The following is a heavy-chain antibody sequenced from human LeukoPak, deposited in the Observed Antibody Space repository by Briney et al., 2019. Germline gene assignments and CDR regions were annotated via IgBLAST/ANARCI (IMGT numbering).Heavy chain of an antibody. J-gene: IGHJ4*02. CDR1: GFTFSSCW. V-gene: IGHV3-7*01. CDR2: IKGDGSER. Sequence: PGGSLRLSCVVSGFTFSSCWMSWVRQAPGKGLEWVANIKGDGSERYYADSVKGRFTISRDNAKNSLYLEVNSLRAEDTAVFYCARDRAWNYFDYWGQGTLVTVSS. D-gene: IGHD3-3*01. CDR3: ARDRAWNYFDY.